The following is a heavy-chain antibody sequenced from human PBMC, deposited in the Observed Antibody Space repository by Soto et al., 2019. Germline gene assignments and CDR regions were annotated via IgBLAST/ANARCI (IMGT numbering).Heavy chain of an antibody. D-gene: IGHD3-10*01. CDR2: IIPIFGTA. Sequence: QVQLVQSGAEVKKPGSSVKVSCKASGGTFSSYAISWVRQAPGQGLEWMGGIIPIFGTANYAQRFQGRVTITADESTSTAYMELSSLRSEDTAVYYCAREGGSGSYRGYYFDYWGQGTLVTVSS. J-gene: IGHJ4*02. CDR3: AREGGSGSYRGYYFDY. V-gene: IGHV1-69*01. CDR1: GGTFSSYA.